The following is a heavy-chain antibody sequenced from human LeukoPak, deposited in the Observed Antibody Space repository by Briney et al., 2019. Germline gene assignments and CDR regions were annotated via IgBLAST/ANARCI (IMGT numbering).Heavy chain of an antibody. CDR3: AKLLPTSWHDFDY. CDR2: ISGSGGST. J-gene: IGHJ4*02. D-gene: IGHD2-2*01. CDR1: RFTLSSHA. Sequence: GGSLRLSCAASRFTLSSHAMSWVRQAPGQGLEWVSAISGSGGSTYYADSVKGRFTISRDNSKNTLYLQMNSLRAEDTAVYYCAKLLPTSWHDFDYWGQGTLVTVSS. V-gene: IGHV3-23*01.